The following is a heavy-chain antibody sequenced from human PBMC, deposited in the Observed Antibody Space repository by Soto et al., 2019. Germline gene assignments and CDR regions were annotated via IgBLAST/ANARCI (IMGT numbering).Heavy chain of an antibody. CDR2: IIPIFGTA. CDR3: ASSYDFWSGYQPRYYYGMDA. V-gene: IGHV1-69*01. CDR1: GGTFSSYA. Sequence: CXSVKVSCKASGGTFSSYAISWVRQAPVQGLEWMGGIIPIFGTANYAQKFQGRVTITADESTSTAYMELSSLRSEDTAVYYCASSYDFWSGYQPRYYYGMDAWGQGTTVTVSS. D-gene: IGHD3-3*01. J-gene: IGHJ6*02.